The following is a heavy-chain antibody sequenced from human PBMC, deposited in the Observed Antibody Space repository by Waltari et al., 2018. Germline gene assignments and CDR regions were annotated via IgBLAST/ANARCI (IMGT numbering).Heavy chain of an antibody. V-gene: IGHV3-43D*04. CDR1: GFTFDDYA. Sequence: EVQLVESGGVVVQPGGSLRLSCAASGFTFDDYAMHWVRQAPGQGLEWVSLISWDGGSTYYADSVKGRFTISRDNSKNSLYLQMNSLRAEDTALYYCAKDISSSGSYYLSAFDIWGQGTMVTVSS. CDR2: ISWDGGST. D-gene: IGHD1-26*01. CDR3: AKDISSSGSYYLSAFDI. J-gene: IGHJ3*02.